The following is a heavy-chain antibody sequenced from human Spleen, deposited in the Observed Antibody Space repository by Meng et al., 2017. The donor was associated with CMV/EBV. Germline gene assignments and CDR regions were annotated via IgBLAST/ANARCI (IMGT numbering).Heavy chain of an antibody. J-gene: IGHJ4*02. CDR2: VSAYNGDT. CDR1: GYTFTSYG. V-gene: IGHV1-18*01. CDR3: ANYYCSTTSCYIDS. Sequence: ASVKVSCKASGYTFTSYGISWVRQAPGQGLEWMGWVSAYNGDTKYAQKLQGRATMTTDTSTSTAYMELRSLRSDDTAMYYCANYYCSTTSCYIDSWGQGTLVTVSS. D-gene: IGHD2-2*02.